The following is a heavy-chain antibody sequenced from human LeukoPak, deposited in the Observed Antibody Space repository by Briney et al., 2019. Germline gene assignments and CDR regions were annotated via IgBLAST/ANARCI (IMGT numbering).Heavy chain of an antibody. Sequence: GGSLRLSCAASGFTFSSYAMHWVRQAPGKGLEWVAVISYDGSNKYYADSVKGRFTISRDNSKNTLYLQMNSLRAEDTAVYYCAAQEITTGVTPGIDYWGQGTLVTFSS. CDR3: AAQEITTGVTPGIDY. D-gene: IGHD4-23*01. J-gene: IGHJ4*02. V-gene: IGHV3-30-3*01. CDR1: GFTFSSYA. CDR2: ISYDGSNK.